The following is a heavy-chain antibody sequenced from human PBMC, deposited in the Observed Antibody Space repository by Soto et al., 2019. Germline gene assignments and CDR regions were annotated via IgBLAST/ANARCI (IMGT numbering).Heavy chain of an antibody. V-gene: IGHV5-51*01. D-gene: IGHD3-22*01. CDR3: ARDSSGYYSSSYGKDV. CDR2: IYPGDSDT. Sequence: GESLKISCKGSGYSFTSYWIGWARQMPGKGLEWMGIIYPGDSDTRYSPSFQGQVTISADKSISTAYLQWSSLKASDTAMYYCARDSSGYYSSSYGKDVWGQGTPVTVSS. CDR1: GYSFTSYW. J-gene: IGHJ6*02.